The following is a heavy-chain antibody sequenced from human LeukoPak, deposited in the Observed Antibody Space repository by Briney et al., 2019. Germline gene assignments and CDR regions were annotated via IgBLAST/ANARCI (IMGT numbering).Heavy chain of an antibody. CDR2: IIPIFGTA. Sequence: SVQVSCQASGGTFSSYAISWVRQAPGQGLEWMGGIIPIFGTANYAQKFQGRVTITADESTSTAYMELSSLRSEDTAVYYCARDRSGSYSPPDYWGQGTLVTVSS. CDR3: ARDRSGSYSPPDY. J-gene: IGHJ4*02. V-gene: IGHV1-69*13. D-gene: IGHD1-26*01. CDR1: GGTFSSYA.